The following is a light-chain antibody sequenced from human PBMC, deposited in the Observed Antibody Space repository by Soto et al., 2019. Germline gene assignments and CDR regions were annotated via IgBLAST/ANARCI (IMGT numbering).Light chain of an antibody. J-gene: IGLJ3*02. Sequence: QSALTQPPSASGSPGQSVTISCTGTSSDVGGYNYVSWYQQHPGKAPKLMIYEVSKRPSGVPDRFSGSKSGSTASLTVSGLQAEDEADYYCSSYAGSNNLFGGGTKLTVL. CDR1: SSDVGGYNY. V-gene: IGLV2-8*01. CDR2: EVS. CDR3: SSYAGSNNL.